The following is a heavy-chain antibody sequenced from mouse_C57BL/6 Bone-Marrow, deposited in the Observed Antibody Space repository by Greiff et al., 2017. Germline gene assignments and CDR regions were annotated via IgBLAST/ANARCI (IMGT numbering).Heavy chain of an antibody. CDR3: ASYEEGYCDV. Sequence: EVKVVESGGGLVQPGGSLSLSCAASGFTFTDYYMSWVRQPPGKALEWLGFIRNKANGYTTEYSASVKGRFTISRDNSQSILYRQMNALRAEDSATYYCASYEEGYCDVWGTGTTVTVSS. J-gene: IGHJ1*03. CDR2: IRNKANGYTT. V-gene: IGHV7-3*01. CDR1: GFTFTDYY.